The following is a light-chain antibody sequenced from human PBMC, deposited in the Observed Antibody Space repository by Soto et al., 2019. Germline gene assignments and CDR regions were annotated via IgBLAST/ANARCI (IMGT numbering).Light chain of an antibody. V-gene: IGLV1-47*01. CDR3: AACDDSLSGGV. CDR1: SSNIGSNY. Sequence: QSVLTQSPAASETPGQRVTISCSGSSSNIGSNYVYWYQQLPGTAPKLLIYRNNQRPSGVPDRFSGSKSGTSASLAISGLRSEDEADYYCAACDDSLSGGVFGTGTKLTVL. CDR2: RNN. J-gene: IGLJ1*01.